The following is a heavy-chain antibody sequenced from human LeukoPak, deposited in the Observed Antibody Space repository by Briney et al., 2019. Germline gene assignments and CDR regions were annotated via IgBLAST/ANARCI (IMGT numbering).Heavy chain of an antibody. CDR1: GFTFSSYA. CDR2: ISGSGGST. V-gene: IGHV3-23*01. CDR3: ASVDYDFWSGVFDY. Sequence: GGSLRLSCAASGFTFSSYAMSWVRQAPGKGLEWVSAISGSGGSTYYADSVKGRFTISRDNSKNTLYLQMNSLRAEGTAVYYCASVDYDFWSGVFDYWGQGTLVTVSS. J-gene: IGHJ4*02. D-gene: IGHD3-3*01.